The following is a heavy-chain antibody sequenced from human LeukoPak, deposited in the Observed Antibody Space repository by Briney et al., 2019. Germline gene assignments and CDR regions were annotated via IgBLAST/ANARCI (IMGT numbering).Heavy chain of an antibody. J-gene: IGHJ4*02. CDR1: GGSISSGGYS. D-gene: IGHD6-6*01. CDR3: ASSYSSSSFDY. V-gene: IGHV4-30-2*01. Sequence: SQTLSLTCAVSGGSISSGGYSWSWIRQPPGKGLEWIGYIYHSGSTYYNPSLKSRVTISVDRSKNQSSLKLSSVTAADTAVYYCASSYSSSSFDYWGQGTLVTVSS. CDR2: IYHSGST.